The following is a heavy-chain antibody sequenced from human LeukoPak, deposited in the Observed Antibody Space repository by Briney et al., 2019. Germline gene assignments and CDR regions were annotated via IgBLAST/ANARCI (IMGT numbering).Heavy chain of an antibody. Sequence: GESLKISCKGSGYTFTTYCIGWVRQMPGKGLEWMGIIYPGDSDSTYSPSFQGQVTFSVDKSISTAYLQWSSLKASDTAMYYCATMRELDFEEYYFDSWGQGTLVTVSS. D-gene: IGHD1-1*01. V-gene: IGHV5-51*01. CDR1: GYTFTTYC. CDR3: ATMRELDFEEYYFDS. J-gene: IGHJ4*02. CDR2: IYPGDSDS.